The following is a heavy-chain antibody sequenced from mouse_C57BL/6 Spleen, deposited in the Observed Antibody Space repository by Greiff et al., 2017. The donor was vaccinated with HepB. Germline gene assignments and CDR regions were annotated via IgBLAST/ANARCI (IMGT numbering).Heavy chain of an antibody. CDR1: GFTFSDYG. CDR3: AREGNPTRFDV. D-gene: IGHD2-10*01. J-gene: IGHJ1*03. CDR2: ISSGSSTI. Sequence: EVKLEESGGGLVKPGGSLKLSCAASGFTFSDYGMHWVRQAPEKGLEWVAYISSGSSTIYYADTVKGRFTISRDNAKNTLFLQMTSLRSEDTAMYYCAREGNPTRFDVWGTGTTVTVSS. V-gene: IGHV5-17*01.